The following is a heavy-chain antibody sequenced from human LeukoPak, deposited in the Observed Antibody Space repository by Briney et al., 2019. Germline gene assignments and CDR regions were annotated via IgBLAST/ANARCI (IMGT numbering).Heavy chain of an antibody. CDR3: ARVIAVADTFDY. CDR1: EFTFNRYW. Sequence: GGSLRLSCAASEFTFNRYWMSWVRQAPGKGLEWVATIKPDGSEKYYVASMKGRFTISRDNAKNSLYLQMNSLRAEDTAVYYCARVIAVADTFDYWGQGTLVTVSS. D-gene: IGHD6-19*01. V-gene: IGHV3-7*01. J-gene: IGHJ4*02. CDR2: IKPDGSEK.